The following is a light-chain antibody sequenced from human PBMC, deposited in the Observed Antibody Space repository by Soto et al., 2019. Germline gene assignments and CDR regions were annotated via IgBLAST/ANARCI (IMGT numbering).Light chain of an antibody. Sequence: QSVLTQPPSVSAAPGQKVTISCSGTSSNVGNNYVSWYQQLPGTAPKLLIFDSNKRPSGIHDRFSGSKSGTSATLGISGRQTGDEGDDFCATWDSSLSAAVFGGGTKVTVL. V-gene: IGLV1-51*01. CDR2: DSN. J-gene: IGLJ2*01. CDR3: ATWDSSLSAAV. CDR1: SSNVGNNY.